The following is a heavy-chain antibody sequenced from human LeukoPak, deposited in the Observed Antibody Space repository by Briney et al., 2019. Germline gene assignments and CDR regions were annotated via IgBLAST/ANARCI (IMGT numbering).Heavy chain of an antibody. D-gene: IGHD4-17*01. J-gene: IGHJ6*03. CDR3: AREVTTPDYYYMDV. CDR1: RGSISSGGYY. V-gene: IGHV4-31*03. CDR2: IYNSGST. Sequence: SQTLSLTCTVPRGSISSGGYYCSCIRQHPGKGLEWMGYIYNSGSTNYNPSLKSRVTISVDTSKNQFSLKLSSVTPADTAVYYCAREVTTPDYYYMDVWGKGTTVTVSS.